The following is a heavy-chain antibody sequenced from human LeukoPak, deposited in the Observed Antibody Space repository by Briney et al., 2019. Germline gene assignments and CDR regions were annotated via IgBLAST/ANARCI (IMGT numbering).Heavy chain of an antibody. CDR2: ISAYNGNT. CDR3: ARGYYGSGSYGYGMDV. D-gene: IGHD3-10*01. V-gene: IGHV1-18*01. CDR1: GYTFTSYG. J-gene: IGHJ6*02. Sequence: ASVKVSCKASGYTFTSYGIGWVRQAPGQGLEWMGWISAYNGNTNYAQKLQGRVTMTTDTSTSTAYMELRSLRSDDTAVYYCARGYYGSGSYGYGMDVWGQGTTVTVSS.